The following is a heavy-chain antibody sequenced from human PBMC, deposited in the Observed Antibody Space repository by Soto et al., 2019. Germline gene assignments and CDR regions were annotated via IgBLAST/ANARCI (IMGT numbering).Heavy chain of an antibody. V-gene: IGHV4-4*02. D-gene: IGHD4-17*01. CDR2: IYHSGST. Sequence: QVQLQESGPGLVKPSGTLSLTCAVSGGSISSSNWWSWVRQPPGKGLEWIGEIYHSGSTNYNPSLKSRVTISVDKSEHQFCLKLSSVTAADPAVYYCAIRTTVTTRLGYWGQGTLVTVSS. J-gene: IGHJ4*02. CDR1: GGSISSSNW. CDR3: AIRTTVTTRLGY.